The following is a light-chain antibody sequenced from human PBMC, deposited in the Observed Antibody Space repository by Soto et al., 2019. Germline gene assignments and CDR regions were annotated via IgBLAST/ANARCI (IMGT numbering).Light chain of an antibody. Sequence: DIQMTQSPSSVSASVGDTVTITCRASQDINSRLAWFQQRPGKAPKLLIFGATTLQSGVPSRFSASGSGPDFTLTISSLQPEDFATYYCLQDYNYPWTFGQGTKVDIK. V-gene: IGKV1-12*01. J-gene: IGKJ1*01. CDR3: LQDYNYPWT. CDR1: QDINSR. CDR2: GAT.